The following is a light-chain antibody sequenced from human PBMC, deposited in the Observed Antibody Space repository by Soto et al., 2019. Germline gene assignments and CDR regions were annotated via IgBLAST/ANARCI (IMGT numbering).Light chain of an antibody. CDR3: QQYGSSTYT. J-gene: IGKJ2*01. Sequence: EIVLTQSPATLSLSPGERATLSCRASQSVSSYLAWYQQKPGQAPRLLIYDASNRATGIPARFSGSGSGTDFTLTISRLEPEDFAVYYCQQYGSSTYTFGQGTKVDI. CDR2: DAS. V-gene: IGKV3-11*01. CDR1: QSVSSY.